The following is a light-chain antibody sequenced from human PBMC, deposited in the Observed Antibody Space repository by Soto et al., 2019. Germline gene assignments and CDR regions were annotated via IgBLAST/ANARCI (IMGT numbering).Light chain of an antibody. CDR3: QVWDSSGDHLGV. J-gene: IGLJ3*02. CDR2: YDR. V-gene: IGLV3-21*01. Sequence: YVLTQPPSVSVSPGKTATITCGGNNIGSQSVHWYQQKPGQAPVLVMFYDRVRPSGIPDRFSGSNSGNTATLTISRVEAGDEADYYCQVWDSSGDHLGVFGGGTKLTVL. CDR1: NIGSQS.